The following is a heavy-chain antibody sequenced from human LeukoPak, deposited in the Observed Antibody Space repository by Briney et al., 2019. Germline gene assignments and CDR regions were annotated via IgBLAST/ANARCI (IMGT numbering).Heavy chain of an antibody. CDR3: ARDRTAVFDY. CDR1: GFTFSSYA. J-gene: IGHJ4*02. Sequence: GGSLRLSCAASGFTFSSYAMHWVRQAPGKGLEWVAVISYDGSNKYYADSVKGRFTISRDNSKNTLYLQMNSLRAEDTAVYYCARDRTAVFDYWGQGTLVTVSS. CDR2: ISYDGSNK. V-gene: IGHV3-30*04.